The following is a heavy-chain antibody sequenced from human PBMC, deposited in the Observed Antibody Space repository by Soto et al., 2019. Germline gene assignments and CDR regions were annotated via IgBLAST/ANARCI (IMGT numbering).Heavy chain of an antibody. V-gene: IGHV4-31*03. J-gene: IGHJ5*02. CDR2: ISYTGRT. CDR1: GGSINSGAYY. D-gene: IGHD6-13*01. Sequence: QVQLQESGPGLVKPSQTLSLTCSVSGGSINSGAYYWGWIRQHPGKGLEWIGYISYTGRTYSNPYLQSRVTIALDMSESQFSLKLTSVTAADTAVYFCARVSATGTRWSDPWGQGTLGTVAP. CDR3: ARVSATGTRWSDP.